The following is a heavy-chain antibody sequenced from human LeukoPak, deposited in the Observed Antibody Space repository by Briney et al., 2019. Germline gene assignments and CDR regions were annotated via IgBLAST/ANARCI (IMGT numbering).Heavy chain of an antibody. V-gene: IGHV3-21*01. CDR2: ISSSSSYI. CDR3: ARYYYGSGSPTLYYFDY. CDR1: GFTFSSYS. J-gene: IGHJ4*02. D-gene: IGHD3-10*01. Sequence: GGSLRLSCAASGFTFSSYSMNWVRQAPGKGLEWVSSISSSSSYIYYADSVKGRFTISRDNAKNSLYLQKNSLRAEDTAVYYCARYYYGSGSPTLYYFDYWGQGTLVTVSS.